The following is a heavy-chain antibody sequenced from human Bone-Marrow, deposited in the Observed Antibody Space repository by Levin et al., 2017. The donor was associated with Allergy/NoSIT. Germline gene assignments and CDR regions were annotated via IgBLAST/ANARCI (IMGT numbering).Heavy chain of an antibody. CDR1: GFTFSGSA. CDR3: ARDRYAEPSGGHTDY. V-gene: IGHV3-30*04. J-gene: IGHJ4*02. CDR2: ISHDGSNE. D-gene: IGHD2-15*01. Sequence: PGESLKISCAASGFTFSGSAFHWVRQAPGKGLEWVAVISHDGSNEYYADSVRGRFTVSSDNSNTRVYLQMNSLRREDTATYYWARDRYAEPSGGHTDYWGQGVLVTVSS.